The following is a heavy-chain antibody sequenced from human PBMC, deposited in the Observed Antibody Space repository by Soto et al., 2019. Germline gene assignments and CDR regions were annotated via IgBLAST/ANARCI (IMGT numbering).Heavy chain of an antibody. D-gene: IGHD2-15*01. CDR3: ARDHPGYCSGGSCYPTTYYFDY. Sequence: ASVKVSCTASGYTFTNYYMHWVRQAPGQGLEWMGWISVDDGDTNYAQNFQGRVTMSTDTSTSTAYMEMRSLRSDDTAVYYCARDHPGYCSGGSCYPTTYYFDYWGQGTLVTVSS. V-gene: IGHV1-18*04. CDR2: ISVDDGDT. J-gene: IGHJ4*02. CDR1: GYTFTNYY.